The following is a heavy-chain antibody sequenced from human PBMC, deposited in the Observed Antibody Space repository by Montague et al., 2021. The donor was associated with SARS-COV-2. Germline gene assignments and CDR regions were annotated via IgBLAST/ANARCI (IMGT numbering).Heavy chain of an antibody. D-gene: IGHD1-26*01. V-gene: IGHV1-18*01. CDR3: ASSRGTGDHYYYYRMDV. J-gene: IGHJ6*02. CDR2: ISAYSGNT. Sequence: SVKVSCKASGHTFTSYGISWVRQAPGQGLEWMGWISAYSGNTKYSQKLQGRVTMTTDTSTSTTYMELRSLGSDDTAVYYCASSRGTGDHYYYYRMDVWGQGTTVTVSS. CDR1: GHTFTSYG.